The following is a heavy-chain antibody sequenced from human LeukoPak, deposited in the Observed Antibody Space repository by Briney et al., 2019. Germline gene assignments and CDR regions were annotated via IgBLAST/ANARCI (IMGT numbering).Heavy chain of an antibody. V-gene: IGHV1-2*02. CDR3: ARDLQWLVLDSGFYLDY. D-gene: IGHD6-19*01. Sequence: RASVKVSCKASGYTFTGYYMHWVRQAPGQGLEWMGWINPNSGGTNYAQKFQGRVTMTRDTSISTAYMELSRLRSDDTAVYYCARDLQWLVLDSGFYLDYWGQGTLVTVSS. CDR2: INPNSGGT. CDR1: GYTFTGYY. J-gene: IGHJ4*02.